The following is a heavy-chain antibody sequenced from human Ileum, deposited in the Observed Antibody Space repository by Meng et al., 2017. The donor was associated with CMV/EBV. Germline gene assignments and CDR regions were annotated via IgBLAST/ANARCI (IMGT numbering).Heavy chain of an antibody. V-gene: IGHV2-26*01. CDR2: IFSNDEK. J-gene: IGHJ6*02. CDR3: ARTLWFGDVNYYYYGMDV. CDR1: VFSLSNASMG. Sequence: SGPTLVKPTETLTLTHTVSVFSLSNASMGVSWIRQPPGKALEWLAHIFSNDEKSYSTSLKSRLTIAKDTSKSQMVLTMTNMDPVDTATYYCARTLWFGDVNYYYYGMDVWGQGTTVTVSS. D-gene: IGHD3-10*01.